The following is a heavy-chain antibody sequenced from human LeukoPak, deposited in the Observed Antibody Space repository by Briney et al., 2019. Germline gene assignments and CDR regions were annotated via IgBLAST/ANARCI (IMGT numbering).Heavy chain of an antibody. J-gene: IGHJ6*02. D-gene: IGHD3-9*01. CDR2: ISGNAVNI. V-gene: IGHV3-23*01. CDR3: AKRHFDWSTNYYYGMDV. Sequence: GGSLRLSCAASGFTFSSYAMSWVRQAPGKGLEWVSGISGNAVNIFYADSVKGRFTISRDNSNNTLFLLMNSLRAEDTAVYYCAKRHFDWSTNYYYGMDVWGQGTTVTVSS. CDR1: GFTFSSYA.